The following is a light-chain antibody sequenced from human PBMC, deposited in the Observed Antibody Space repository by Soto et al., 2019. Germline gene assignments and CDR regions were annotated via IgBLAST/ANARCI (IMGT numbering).Light chain of an antibody. Sequence: VLTQSPGTLSLSPGESATLSCRASQTVSITYLTWYQQKPGQAPRLLIYGASSRATGIPDRFSGSGSGADFTLTISRLEPEDFAVYYCQLYGSSSITFGQGTRLEIK. J-gene: IGKJ5*01. V-gene: IGKV3-20*01. CDR2: GAS. CDR1: QTVSITY. CDR3: QLYGSSSIT.